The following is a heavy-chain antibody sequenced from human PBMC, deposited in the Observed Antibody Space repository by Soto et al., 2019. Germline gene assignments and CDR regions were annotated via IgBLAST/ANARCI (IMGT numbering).Heavy chain of an antibody. D-gene: IGHD6-13*01. V-gene: IGHV3-30*18. CDR1: GFTFSSYG. CDR3: AKAVGYSSPHDAFDI. CDR2: ISYDGSNK. Sequence: GGSLRLSCAASGFTFSSYGMHWVRQAPGKGLEWVAVISYDGSNKYYADSVKGRFTISRDNSKNTLYLQMNSLRAEDTAVYYCAKAVGYSSPHDAFDIWGQGTMVTVSS. J-gene: IGHJ3*02.